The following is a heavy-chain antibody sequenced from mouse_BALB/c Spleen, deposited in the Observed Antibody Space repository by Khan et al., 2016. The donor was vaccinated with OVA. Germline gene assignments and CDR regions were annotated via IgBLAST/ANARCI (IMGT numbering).Heavy chain of an antibody. J-gene: IGHJ1*01. V-gene: IGHV1-85*01. CDR2: IFPGDDST. Sequence: VQLQESGAELVKPGASVKLSCKASGYTFTSYDINWVRQRPEQGLEWIGWIFPGDDSTKYNEKFKGKATLTTDKSSSTAYMQLSRLTSEDSAVYCCARHHNGSNVYSYFDVWGAGTTVTVSS. CDR3: ARHHNGSNVYSYFDV. CDR1: GYTFTSYD. D-gene: IGHD2-5*01.